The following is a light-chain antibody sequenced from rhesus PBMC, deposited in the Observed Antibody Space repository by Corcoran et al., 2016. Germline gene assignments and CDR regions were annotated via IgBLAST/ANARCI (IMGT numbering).Light chain of an antibody. V-gene: IGKV3S9*01. CDR1: PSVSSY. CDR2: GAS. Sequence: EIVMTQSPATLSLSPGERATLSCRASPSVSSYVAWYQQKPERAPRLLIYGASSRATGIPARFSGSGSGTDFTLTISSLESEDFAVYYCQQYSNWPLTFGGGTKVEIK. J-gene: IGKJ4*01. CDR3: QQYSNWPLT.